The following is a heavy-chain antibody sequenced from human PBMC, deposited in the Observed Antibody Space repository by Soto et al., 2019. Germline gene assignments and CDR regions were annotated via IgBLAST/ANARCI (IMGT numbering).Heavy chain of an antibody. Sequence: SETLSLTCAVYGGSCSGYYWSWIRQPPGKGLEWIGEINHSGSTNYNPSLKSRVTISVDTSKNQFSLKLSSVTAADTAVYYCARGRGSWAAAGTSWFDPWGQGTLVTVSS. CDR1: GGSCSGYY. J-gene: IGHJ5*02. CDR3: ARGRGSWAAAGTSWFDP. CDR2: INHSGST. D-gene: IGHD6-13*01. V-gene: IGHV4-34*01.